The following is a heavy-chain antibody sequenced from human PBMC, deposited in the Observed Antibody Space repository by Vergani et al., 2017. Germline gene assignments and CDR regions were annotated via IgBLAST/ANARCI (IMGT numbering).Heavy chain of an antibody. V-gene: IGHV3-21*01. J-gene: IGHJ4*02. Sequence: EVQLLESGGGLVQPGGSLRLSCAASGFTFSSYAMSWVRQAPGKGLEWVSSISSSSSYIYYADSVKGRFTISRDNAKNSLYLQMNSLRAEDTAVYYCARSFYPYYYDSSGYSYWGQGTLVTVSS. D-gene: IGHD3-22*01. CDR1: GFTFSSYA. CDR2: ISSSSSYI. CDR3: ARSFYPYYYDSSGYSY.